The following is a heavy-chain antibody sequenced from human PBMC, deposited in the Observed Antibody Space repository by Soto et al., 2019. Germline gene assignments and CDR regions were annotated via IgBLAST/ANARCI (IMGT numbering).Heavy chain of an antibody. CDR2: ISSSSSYI. D-gene: IGHD1-1*01. CDR3: ARRTAQLYYFDY. CDR1: GFTFSSYS. J-gene: IGHJ4*02. V-gene: IGHV3-21*01. Sequence: DVQLVESGGGLVKPGGSLRLSCAASGFTFSSYSMNWVRQAPGKGLEWVSSISSSSSYIYYADSVKGRFTISRDNAKNSLYLQMNSLRAEDTAVYYCARRTAQLYYFDYWGQGTLVTVSS.